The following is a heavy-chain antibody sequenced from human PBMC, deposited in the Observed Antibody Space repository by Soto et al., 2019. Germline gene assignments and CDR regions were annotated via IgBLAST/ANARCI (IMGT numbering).Heavy chain of an antibody. V-gene: IGHV3-23*01. J-gene: IGHJ4*02. CDR2: LSGSGGST. CDR3: ARVSSGYYSGFVY. CDR1: GFTFSSYG. D-gene: IGHD3-22*01. Sequence: GGSLRLSCAASGFTFSSYGMHWVRQAPGKGLEWVSALSGSGGSTDYADSVKGRFTISRDNSKNTLYLQMNSLRAEDTAVYYCARVSSGYYSGFVYWGQGTLVTV.